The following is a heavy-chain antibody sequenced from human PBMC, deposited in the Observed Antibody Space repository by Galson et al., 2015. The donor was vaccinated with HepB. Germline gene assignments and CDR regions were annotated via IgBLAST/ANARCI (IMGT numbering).Heavy chain of an antibody. CDR1: GFTFGDYA. CDR3: AKSGGFLPLYYFDY. V-gene: IGHV3-9*01. CDR2: ISWNRGSI. Sequence: SLRLSCAASGFTFGDYAMHWVRQAPGKGLEWVSGISWNRGSIGYADSVKGRFTISRDNAKNSLYLQMNSLRAEDTALYYCAKSGGFLPLYYFDYWGQGTLVTVSS. J-gene: IGHJ4*02. D-gene: IGHD3-3*01.